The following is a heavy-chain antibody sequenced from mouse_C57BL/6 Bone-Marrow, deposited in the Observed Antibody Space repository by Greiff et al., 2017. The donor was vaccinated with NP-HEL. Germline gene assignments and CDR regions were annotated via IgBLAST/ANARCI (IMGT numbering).Heavy chain of an antibody. CDR2: SRNKANDYTT. J-gene: IGHJ2*01. CDR3: ARVIYDGYYEDY. D-gene: IGHD2-3*01. Sequence: EVMLVESGGGLVQSGRSLRLSCATSGFTFSDFYMEWVRQAPGKGLEWIAASRNKANDYTTEYSASVKGRFIVSRDTSQSILYLQMNALRAEDTAIYYCARVIYDGYYEDYWGQGTTLTVSS. V-gene: IGHV7-1*01. CDR1: GFTFSDFY.